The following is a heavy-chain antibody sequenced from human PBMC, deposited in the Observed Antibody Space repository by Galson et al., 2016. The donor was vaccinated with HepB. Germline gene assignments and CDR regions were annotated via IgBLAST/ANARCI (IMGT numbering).Heavy chain of an antibody. Sequence: SLRLSCAATGFAFNVFNMKWVRQAPGKGLECISYISSRGETKYYADSVKGRFSISRDNAKYSLLLQMHSLKDEDTATYYCVAEDFVHCGGGCSFWGQGTPVTVSS. CDR3: VAEDFVHCGGGCSF. CDR2: ISSRGETK. V-gene: IGHV3-48*03. CDR1: GFAFNVFN. J-gene: IGHJ4*02. D-gene: IGHD2-21*01.